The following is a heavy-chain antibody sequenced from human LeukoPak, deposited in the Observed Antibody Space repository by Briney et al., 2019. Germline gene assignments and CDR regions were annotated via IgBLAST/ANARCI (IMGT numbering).Heavy chain of an antibody. CDR1: GSTFSDYY. CDR3: AKEFCRGYGDPPCAFDI. Sequence: PGGSLRLSCAASGSTFSDYYMSWIRQAPGKGLEWVSYISSSGSTIYYADSVKGRFTISRDNSKNTLDLQMNSLRAEDTAAYYCAKEFCRGYGDPPCAFDIWGQGTMVTVSS. D-gene: IGHD4/OR15-4a*01. J-gene: IGHJ3*02. V-gene: IGHV3-11*01. CDR2: ISSSGSTI.